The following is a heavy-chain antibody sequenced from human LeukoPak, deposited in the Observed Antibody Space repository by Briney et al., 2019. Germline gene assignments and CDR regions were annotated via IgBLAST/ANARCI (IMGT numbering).Heavy chain of an antibody. CDR2: IYYTGSP. CDR3: ATVAVTKFYFDY. D-gene: IGHD4-11*01. J-gene: IGHJ4*02. Sequence: SETLTLTCTISGRSLSNYYCGWVRQSPGNVLEWDGYIYYTGSPNYNPSLKSQVTRSVDPSQNQLSVKLSAVTAAGTAVFYWATVAVTKFYFDYWGQGTLVTVSS. CDR1: GRSLSNYY. V-gene: IGHV4-59*01.